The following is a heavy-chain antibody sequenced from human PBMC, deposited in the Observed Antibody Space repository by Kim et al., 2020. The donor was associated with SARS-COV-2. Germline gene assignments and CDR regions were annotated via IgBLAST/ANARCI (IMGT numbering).Heavy chain of an antibody. CDR2: GGGQ. CDR3: TTKIY. V-gene: IGHV3-7*01. J-gene: IGHJ4*02. Sequence: GGGQYYVGSRSGRFTISRDNTRNSLYLQMESLRAEDTAVYYCTTKIYWGQGTLVTVSS.